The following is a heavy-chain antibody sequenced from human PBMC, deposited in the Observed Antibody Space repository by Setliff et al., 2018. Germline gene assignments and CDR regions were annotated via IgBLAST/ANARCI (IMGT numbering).Heavy chain of an antibody. J-gene: IGHJ4*02. Sequence: VASVKVSCKASGGTFRTDGFSWVRQAPGQGLEWMGRIIPVFRTANYAQKFRGRVTITADEVARTAYMELSTLRSEDTAVYYCAKPQVELRWGFESWGQGTPVTVSS. CDR1: GGTFRTDG. CDR3: AKPQVELRWGFES. D-gene: IGHD1-7*01. CDR2: IIPVFRTA. V-gene: IGHV1-69*13.